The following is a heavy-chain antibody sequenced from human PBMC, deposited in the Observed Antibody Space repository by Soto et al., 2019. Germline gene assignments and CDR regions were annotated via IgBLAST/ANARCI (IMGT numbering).Heavy chain of an antibody. CDR2: IYYSGNT. CDR3: ARGHLIPLLYSSGRGYFDY. CDR1: GGSINSGGYY. J-gene: IGHJ4*02. Sequence: SETLSLTCTVSGGSINSGGYYWSWIRQHPGKGLEWIGYIYYSGNTYYNPSLKSRVTISVDTSKNQFSLKLSSVTAADTAVYYCARGHLIPLLYSSGRGYFDYWGQGTLVTVSS. D-gene: IGHD6-19*01. V-gene: IGHV4-31*03.